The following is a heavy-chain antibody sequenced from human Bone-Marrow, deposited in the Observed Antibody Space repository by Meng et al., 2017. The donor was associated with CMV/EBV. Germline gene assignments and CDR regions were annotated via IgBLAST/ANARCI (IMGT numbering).Heavy chain of an antibody. Sequence: GGSLRLSCAASGFTFSSYWMSWVRQAPGKGLVWVSRINSDGSSTSYADSVKGRFTISRDNAKNTLYLQMNSLRAEDTAVYYCARVCSSTSCPDRYYYYYYGMDVWGQGTTVTVSS. J-gene: IGHJ6*02. CDR2: INSDGSST. CDR3: ARVCSSTSCPDRYYYYYYGMDV. CDR1: GFTFSSYW. D-gene: IGHD2-2*01. V-gene: IGHV3-74*01.